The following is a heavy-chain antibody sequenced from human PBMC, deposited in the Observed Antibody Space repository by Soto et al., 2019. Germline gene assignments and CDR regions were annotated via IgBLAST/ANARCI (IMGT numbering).Heavy chain of an antibody. CDR2: IIPMLGIT. D-gene: IGHD1-1*01. CDR1: GDTFSNNT. Sequence: QVQPVQSGAEVKKPGSSVKVSCKAFGDTFSNNTISWVLQAPGQGLEWMGMIIPMLGITKYAQKLQGRVTITAYKSTSTAYIELSCLSFEDTALYYCSRAEGFWKFSANFDYWGQGTLVTVAS. CDR3: SRAEGFWKFSANFDY. V-gene: IGHV1-69*02. J-gene: IGHJ4*02.